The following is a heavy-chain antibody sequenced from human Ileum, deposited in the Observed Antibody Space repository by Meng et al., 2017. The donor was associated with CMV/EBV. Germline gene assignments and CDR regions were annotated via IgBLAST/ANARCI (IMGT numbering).Heavy chain of an antibody. D-gene: IGHD6-6*01. CDR1: FTSYW. Sequence: FTSYWIGWVRQMPGKGLEWMGIIYPGDSDTRYSPSFQGQVTISADKSISTAYLQWSSLKASDTAMYYCARGLGSSRPSQRFGGGFDPWGQGTLVTVSS. V-gene: IGHV5-51*01. J-gene: IGHJ5*02. CDR3: ARGLGSSRPSQRFGGGFDP. CDR2: IYPGDSDT.